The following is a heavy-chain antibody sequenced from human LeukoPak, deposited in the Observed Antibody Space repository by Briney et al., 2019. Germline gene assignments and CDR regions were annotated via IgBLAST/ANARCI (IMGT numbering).Heavy chain of an antibody. J-gene: IGHJ4*02. V-gene: IGHV4-59*12. CDR2: IYYSGST. CDR1: GGSISSYY. Sequence: SETLSLTCTVSGGSISSYYWSWIRQPPGKGLEWIGYIYYSGSTNYNPSLKSRVTISVDTSKNQFSLKLSSVTAADTAVYYCARDKYSYGYEVWGQGTLVTVSS. CDR3: ARDKYSYGYEV. D-gene: IGHD5-18*01.